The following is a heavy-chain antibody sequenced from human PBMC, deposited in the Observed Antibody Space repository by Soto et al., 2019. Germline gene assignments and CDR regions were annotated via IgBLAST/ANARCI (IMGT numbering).Heavy chain of an antibody. V-gene: IGHV4-59*01. CDR2: VYHSGTT. CDR1: GGSLSRYY. J-gene: IGHJ4*02. Sequence: SGTLSLSCTVSGGSLSRYYWTWIRQSPGKGPEWIGYVYHSGTTNYNPSLESRVTMSLDTSKNQFSLKLSAVTTADTAVYYCAICLPGGRYRGVFDYPSQTPLVTVS. CDR3: AICLPGGRYRGVFDY. D-gene: IGHD3-16*02.